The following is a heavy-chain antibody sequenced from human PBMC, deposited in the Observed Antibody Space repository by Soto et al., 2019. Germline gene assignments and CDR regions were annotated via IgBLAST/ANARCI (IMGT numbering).Heavy chain of an antibody. J-gene: IGHJ4*02. Sequence: EVQLLESGGGLVQPGGSLRLSCAASGFTFNNYAMNWVRQAPGKGLEWVSSISGSGGSTYYADSVKGRFTISRDNSKNTLYLQMNSLRVEDTAVYYCAKGALGSSSWYDFDYWGQGTLVTVSS. D-gene: IGHD6-13*01. CDR1: GFTFNNYA. V-gene: IGHV3-23*01. CDR3: AKGALGSSSWYDFDY. CDR2: ISGSGGST.